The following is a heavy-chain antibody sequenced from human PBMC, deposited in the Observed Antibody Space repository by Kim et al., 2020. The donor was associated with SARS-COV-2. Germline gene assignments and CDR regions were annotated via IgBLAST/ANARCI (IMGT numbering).Heavy chain of an antibody. CDR2: INPSGGST. V-gene: IGHV1-46*01. D-gene: IGHD5-18*01. Sequence: ASVKVSCKASGYTFTSYYMHWVRQAPGQGLEWMGIINPSGGSTSYAQKFQGRVTMTRDTSTSTVYMELSSLRSEDTAVYYCARSRDTAMATEGAFDYWGQGTLVTVSS. J-gene: IGHJ4*02. CDR1: GYTFTSYY. CDR3: ARSRDTAMATEGAFDY.